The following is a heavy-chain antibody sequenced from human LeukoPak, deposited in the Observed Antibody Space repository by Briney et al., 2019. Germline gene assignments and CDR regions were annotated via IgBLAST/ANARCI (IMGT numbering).Heavy chain of an antibody. V-gene: IGHV3-53*01. CDR2: IYSDGGI. D-gene: IGHD3-9*01. Sequence: GGSLRLSCAASGFIVSSNYMSWVRQAPGKGLEWVSVIYSDGGIYYADSVKGRFTISRDNSKNTLYLQMNSLRAEDTALYYCARSIRYFQLFEYWGQGTLVAVSS. CDR3: ARSIRYFQLFEY. CDR1: GFIVSSNY. J-gene: IGHJ4*02.